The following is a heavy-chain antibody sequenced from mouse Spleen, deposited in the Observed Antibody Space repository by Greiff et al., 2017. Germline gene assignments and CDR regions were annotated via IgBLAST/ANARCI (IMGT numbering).Heavy chain of an antibody. D-gene: IGHD2-2*01. Sequence: EVMLVESGGDLVKPGGSLKLSCAASGFTFSSYGMSWVRQTPDKRLEWVATISSGGSYTYYPDSVKGRFTISRDNAKNTLYLQMSSLKSEDTAMYYCARPLIYYGYEGYYAMDYWGQGTSVTVSS. CDR2: ISSGGSYT. CDR1: GFTFSSYG. J-gene: IGHJ4*01. V-gene: IGHV5-6*01. CDR3: ARPLIYYGYEGYYAMDY.